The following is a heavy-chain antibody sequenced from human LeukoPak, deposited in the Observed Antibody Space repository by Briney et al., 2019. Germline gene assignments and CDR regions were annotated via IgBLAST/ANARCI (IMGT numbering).Heavy chain of an antibody. J-gene: IGHJ3*02. V-gene: IGHV1-2*02. CDR2: INPNSGGT. D-gene: IGHD4-17*01. CDR3: ARVRVTTVTIAQPRARDAFDI. CDR1: GYTFTGYY. Sequence: ASVKVSCKASGYTFTGYYMHWVRQAPGQGLEWMGWINPNSGGTNYAQKFQGRVTMTRDTSISTAYVELSRLRSDDTAVYYCARVRVTTVTIAQPRARDAFDIWGQGTMVTVSS.